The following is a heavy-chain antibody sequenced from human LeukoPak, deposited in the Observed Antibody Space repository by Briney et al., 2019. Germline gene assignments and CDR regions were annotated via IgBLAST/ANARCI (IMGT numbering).Heavy chain of an antibody. D-gene: IGHD3-22*01. CDR2: ISGSGGST. J-gene: IGHJ4*02. V-gene: IGHV3-23*01. Sequence: GGSLRLSCAASGFTFSSYAMSWVRQAPGKGLEWVSAISGSGGSTYYADSVKGRFTISRDNSKNTLYLQMNSLRAEDTAVYYCAEVESYYDSRSYYFDYWGQGTLVTVSS. CDR1: GFTFSSYA. CDR3: AEVESYYDSRSYYFDY.